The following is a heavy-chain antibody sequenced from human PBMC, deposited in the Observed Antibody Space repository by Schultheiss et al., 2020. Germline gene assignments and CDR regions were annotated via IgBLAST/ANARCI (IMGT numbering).Heavy chain of an antibody. J-gene: IGHJ4*02. Sequence: GGSLRLSCAASGFSFSTYAMSWVRQAPGKGLEWVSGISGSGGSTYYADSVKGRFTISRDNAKNSLYLQMNSLRAEDTAVYYCARAPGYCSGGSCYSFDSWGQGTLVTVSS. CDR3: ARAPGYCSGGSCYSFDS. D-gene: IGHD2-15*01. CDR2: ISGSGGST. V-gene: IGHV3-23*01. CDR1: GFSFSTYA.